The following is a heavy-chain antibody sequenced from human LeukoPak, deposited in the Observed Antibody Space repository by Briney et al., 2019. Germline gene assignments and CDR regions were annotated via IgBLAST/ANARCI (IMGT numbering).Heavy chain of an antibody. V-gene: IGHV3-23*01. J-gene: IGHJ4*02. CDR3: AKAAGQWVVGGHYYFDY. CDR1: GFTFSNYA. Sequence: PGGSLRLSCAASGFTFSNYAMSWVRQAPGKGLECVSGISGSGGGSYYADSVKGRFTISRDNSKNMLYLQMNSLRAEDTAVYYCAKAAGQWVVGGHYYFDYWGQGTLVTVSS. CDR2: ISGSGGGS. D-gene: IGHD6-19*01.